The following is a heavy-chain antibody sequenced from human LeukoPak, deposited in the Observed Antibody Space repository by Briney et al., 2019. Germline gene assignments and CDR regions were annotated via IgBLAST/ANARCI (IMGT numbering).Heavy chain of an antibody. CDR1: GFTVGSNY. D-gene: IGHD3-10*01. CDR2: IYYDGTT. Sequence: QTGGSLRLSCAVSGFTVGSNYKSWVRQPPGKGLEWVSVIYYDGTTNYADSVKGRFTISRDNSKNTLYLQMNSLRGEDTAVYYCARVGMVRGVTVDYWGQGTLVTVSS. V-gene: IGHV3-66*01. J-gene: IGHJ4*02. CDR3: ARVGMVRGVTVDY.